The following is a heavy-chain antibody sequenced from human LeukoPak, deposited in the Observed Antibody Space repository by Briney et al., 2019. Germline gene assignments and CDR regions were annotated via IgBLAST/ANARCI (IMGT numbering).Heavy chain of an antibody. Sequence: SETLSLTCAVSGNSISNTYYWGWIRQPPGKELEWIGSIYNSGSTHYNPSLKSRVTISVDTSKNQFSLKLNSVTAADTAVYYCARNSSGNYFDYWGQGILVTVSS. CDR1: GNSISNTYY. J-gene: IGHJ4*02. CDR3: ARNSSGNYFDY. V-gene: IGHV4-38-2*01. CDR2: IYNSGST. D-gene: IGHD1-26*01.